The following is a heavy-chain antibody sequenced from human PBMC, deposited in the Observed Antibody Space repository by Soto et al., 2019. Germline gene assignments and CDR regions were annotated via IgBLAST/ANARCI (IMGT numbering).Heavy chain of an antibody. V-gene: IGHV1-69*13. D-gene: IGHD5-12*01. CDR1: GGTFSSYA. CDR3: VHRRDGYNSAFFDY. CDR2: IIRIFHTA. J-gene: IGHJ4*02. Sequence: SVQVSCKASGGTFSSYAFSWVRQAPGLGLEWMGGIIRIFHTATYAQKFQGRVTITADESTSTAYMELISLTSDDTAVYYCVHRRDGYNSAFFDYRGQGTLVTVSS.